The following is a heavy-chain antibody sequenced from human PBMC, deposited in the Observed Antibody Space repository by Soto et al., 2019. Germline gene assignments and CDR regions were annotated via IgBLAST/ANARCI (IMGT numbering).Heavy chain of an antibody. D-gene: IGHD7-27*01. CDR1: GDSVSSNSAA. CDR3: ARVDITGDSPYYYYYMDV. V-gene: IGHV6-1*01. Sequence: SQTLSLTCAISGDSVSSNSAAWNWIRQSPSRGLEWLGRTYYRSKWYNDYAVSVKSRITINPDTSKNQFSLQLNSVTPEDTAVYYCARVDITGDSPYYYYYMDVWGKGTTVTVSS. CDR2: TYYRSKWYN. J-gene: IGHJ6*03.